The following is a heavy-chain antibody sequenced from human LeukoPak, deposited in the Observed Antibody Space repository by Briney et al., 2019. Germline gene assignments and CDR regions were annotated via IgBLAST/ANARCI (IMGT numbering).Heavy chain of an antibody. CDR1: GITLSVYW. Sequence: GGSLRLSCAASGITLSVYWMSWVRQAPGKGLEWVANIKQDGSGKYYRDSVQGRFTISRDNAKNSLYLQMNSLRAEDTAVYYCARSGSGYFDYWGQGSLATVSS. J-gene: IGHJ4*02. V-gene: IGHV3-7*01. CDR2: IKQDGSGK. CDR3: ARSGSGYFDY.